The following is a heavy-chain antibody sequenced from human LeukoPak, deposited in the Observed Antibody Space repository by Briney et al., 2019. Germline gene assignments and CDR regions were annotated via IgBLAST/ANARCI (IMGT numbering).Heavy chain of an antibody. CDR3: ARHRGAATEAFDI. CDR2: IYPGDSDT. D-gene: IGHD3-16*01. Sequence: GESLKISCKGSGYSFTSYWIGWVRQMPGKGLEWMGIIYPGDSDTRYSPSFQGQVTISADKSISTAYLQWSSLKASGTAMYYCARHRGAATEAFDIWGQGTMVTVSS. J-gene: IGHJ3*02. V-gene: IGHV5-51*01. CDR1: GYSFTSYW.